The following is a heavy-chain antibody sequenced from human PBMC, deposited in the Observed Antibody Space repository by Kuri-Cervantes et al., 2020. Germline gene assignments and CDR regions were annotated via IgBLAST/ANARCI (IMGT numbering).Heavy chain of an antibody. CDR3: ARDRRSSSGSYAAY. V-gene: IGHV3-21*01. D-gene: IGHD1-26*01. J-gene: IGHJ4*02. Sequence: GESLKISCAASGFTFSSYSMNWVRQAPGKGLEWVSSISSSSSYIYYADSVKGRFTISRDNSKNTLYLQMNSLRAGDTAVHYCARDRRSSSGSYAAYWGRGTLVTVSS. CDR2: ISSSSSYI. CDR1: GFTFSSYS.